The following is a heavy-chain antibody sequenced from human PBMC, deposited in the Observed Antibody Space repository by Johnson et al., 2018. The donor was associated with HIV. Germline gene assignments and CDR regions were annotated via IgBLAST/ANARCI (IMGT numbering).Heavy chain of an antibody. CDR2: VYSTFGT. J-gene: IGHJ3*02. CDR1: GFTFTSYT. CDR3: ARSGGYPNAFDI. Sequence: EVQLVESGGGLVQPGGSLRLSCAASGFTFTSYTVSWVRQAPGKGLEWVSAVYSTFGTYYADSVRGRFTISRDNAKNSLYLQINSLRAEDTAVYYCARSGGYPNAFDIWGQGAMVTVSS. D-gene: IGHD6-13*01. V-gene: IGHV3-23*05.